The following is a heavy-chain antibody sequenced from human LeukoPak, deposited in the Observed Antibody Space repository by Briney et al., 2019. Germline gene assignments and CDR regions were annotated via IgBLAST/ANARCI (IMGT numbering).Heavy chain of an antibody. CDR1: GFTFSSYA. J-gene: IGHJ4*02. D-gene: IGHD4-17*01. V-gene: IGHV3-30-3*01. CDR2: ISYDGSNK. Sequence: GGSLRLSCAASGFTFSSYAMHWVRQAPGKGLEWVAVISYDGSNKYYADSVEGRFTISRDNSKNTLYLQMNSLRAEDTAVYYCARDLIFGGDYVFDYWGQGTLVTVST. CDR3: ARDLIFGGDYVFDY.